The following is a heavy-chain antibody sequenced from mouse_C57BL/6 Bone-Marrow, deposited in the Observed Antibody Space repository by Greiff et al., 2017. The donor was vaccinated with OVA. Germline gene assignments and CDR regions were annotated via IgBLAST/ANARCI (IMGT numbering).Heavy chain of an antibody. J-gene: IGHJ4*01. V-gene: IGHV1-69*01. CDR1: GYTFTSYW. D-gene: IGHD1-1*01. CDR2: IDPSDSYT. CDR3: ARAGYYGSSLYAMDY. Sequence: VQLQQSGAELVMPGASVKLSCKASGYTFTSYWMHWVKQRPGQGLEWIGEIDPSDSYTNYNQKFKGKSTLTVDKSSSTAYMQRSSLTSEYSAVYYCARAGYYGSSLYAMDYWGQGTSVTVSS.